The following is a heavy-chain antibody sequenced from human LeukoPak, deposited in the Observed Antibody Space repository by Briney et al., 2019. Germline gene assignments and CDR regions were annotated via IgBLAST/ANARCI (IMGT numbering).Heavy chain of an antibody. CDR1: GYIFAHNG. CDR2: INPNSGGT. D-gene: IGHD3-22*01. CDR3: ARVGYYESSGYYEY. V-gene: IGHV1-2*06. J-gene: IGHJ4*02. Sequence: ASVTVSCTTSGYIFAHNGISWVRQAPGQGPEWMGRINPNSGGTNYAQKFQGRVTMTRDTSISTVYMELSRLRSDDTAVYYCARVGYYESSGYYEYWGQGTLVTVSS.